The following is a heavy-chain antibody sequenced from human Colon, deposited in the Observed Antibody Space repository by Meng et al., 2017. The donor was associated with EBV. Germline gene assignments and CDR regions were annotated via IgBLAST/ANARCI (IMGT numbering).Heavy chain of an antibody. CDR3: ARETLGYCSSTSCYIGPPDY. V-gene: IGHV7-4-1*02. Sequence: QVQLVQSGVELKKPGASGKVSCKASGYTFTSYAMNWVRQAPGQGLEWMGWINTNTGNPTYAQGFTGRFVFSLDTSVSTAYLQISSLKAEDTAVYYCARETLGYCSSTSCYIGPPDYWGQGTLVTVSS. D-gene: IGHD2-2*01. CDR2: INTNTGNP. CDR1: GYTFTSYA. J-gene: IGHJ4*02.